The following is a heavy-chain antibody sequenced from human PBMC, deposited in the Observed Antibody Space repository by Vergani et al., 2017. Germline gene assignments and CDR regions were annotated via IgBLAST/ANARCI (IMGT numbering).Heavy chain of an antibody. CDR2: IYYSGST. Sequence: LQLQELGPGLVKPSETLSLTCTVSGGSISSSSYSWGWIRQPPXKGLEWIGSIYYSGSTYCNPSPKSRATISVDTYKNQFSLKRSSVTAADTAVYYCARGLEYIVVVPAAHNWFGPWGQGTLVSVTS. D-gene: IGHD2-2*01. CDR3: ARGLEYIVVVPAAHNWFGP. J-gene: IGHJ5*02. CDR1: GGSISSSSYS. V-gene: IGHV4-39*07.